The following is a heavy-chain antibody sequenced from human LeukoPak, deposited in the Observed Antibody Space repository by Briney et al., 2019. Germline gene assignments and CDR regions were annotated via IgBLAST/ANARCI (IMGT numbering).Heavy chain of an antibody. CDR1: GFTFSDYS. Sequence: GGSLRLSCAASGFTFSDYSMNWVRQAPGKGLEWLSHISSSSGTIYYADSVKGRFTISRDNAKNSLYLQMNSLRAEDTAVYYCTNEYYYDSSGYYGRYYFDYWGQGTLVTVSS. CDR3: TNEYYYDSSGYYGRYYFDY. D-gene: IGHD3-22*01. CDR2: ISSSSGTI. J-gene: IGHJ4*02. V-gene: IGHV3-48*01.